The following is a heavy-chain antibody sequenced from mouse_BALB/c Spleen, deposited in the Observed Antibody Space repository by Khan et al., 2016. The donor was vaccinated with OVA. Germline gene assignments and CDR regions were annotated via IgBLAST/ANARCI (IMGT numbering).Heavy chain of an antibody. J-gene: IGHJ4*01. D-gene: IGHD2-10*01. Sequence: QIQLVQSGPELKKPGETVKISCKASGNTFTNYGMNWVKQSPGKGLKWMGWINTYTGEPTYADDFKGRFAFSLETSASTAYLQIDNLKNEDTATYFCARPPYFSYVMVYWGQGTSVTVSS. CDR2: INTYTGEP. V-gene: IGHV9-3-1*01. CDR1: GNTFTNYG. CDR3: ARPPYFSYVMVY.